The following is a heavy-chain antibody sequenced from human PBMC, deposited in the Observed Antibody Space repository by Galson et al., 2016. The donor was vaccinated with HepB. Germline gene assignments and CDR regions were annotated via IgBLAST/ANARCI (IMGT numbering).Heavy chain of an antibody. Sequence: SVKVSCKASGDIFNNYAIAWVRQGPGQGLEWMGGIFPMFETSNYAQEFRARVTITADSSTSTVYMELTSLRSEDTAVYYCARETLGSSRFDSWGQGTLVTVSS. V-gene: IGHV1-69*13. D-gene: IGHD6-13*01. J-gene: IGHJ4*02. CDR2: IFPMFETS. CDR3: ARETLGSSRFDS. CDR1: GDIFNNYA.